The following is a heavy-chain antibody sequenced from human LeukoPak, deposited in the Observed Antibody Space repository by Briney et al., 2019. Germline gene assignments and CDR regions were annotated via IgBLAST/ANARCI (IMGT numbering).Heavy chain of an antibody. CDR2: ISGSGGST. D-gene: IGHD3-9*01. CDR3: AKGIDILTAYLDY. J-gene: IGHJ4*02. V-gene: IGHV3-23*01. Sequence: GGSLRLSCAASGFTFSSYAMSWVRQAPGKGLEWVSGISGSGGSTYYADSVKGRFTISRDNSKNTLFLQMNSLRAEDTAVYYCAKGIDILTAYLDYWGQGTLVTVSS. CDR1: GFTFSSYA.